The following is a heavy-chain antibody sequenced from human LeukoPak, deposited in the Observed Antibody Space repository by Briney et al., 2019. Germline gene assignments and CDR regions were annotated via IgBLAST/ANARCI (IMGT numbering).Heavy chain of an antibody. CDR3: ARGHQRSGELLGDY. CDR2: IWYDGTIK. D-gene: IGHD3-10*01. CDR1: GFTFSDYG. V-gene: IGHV3-33*01. Sequence: GRSLRLSCAASGFTFSDYGMHWVRQAPGKGLEWVANIWYDGTIKDYADSVKGRFTISRDNSKNMLYLQMNSLRGEDAAVYYCARGHQRSGELLGDYWGQGTLVTVSS. J-gene: IGHJ4*02.